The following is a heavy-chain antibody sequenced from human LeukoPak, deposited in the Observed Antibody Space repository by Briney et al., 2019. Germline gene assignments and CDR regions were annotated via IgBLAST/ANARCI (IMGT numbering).Heavy chain of an antibody. CDR3: ARMGYRTHYDL. J-gene: IGHJ5*02. CDR1: EFSFISYW. D-gene: IGHD5-24*01. CDR2: INYDGSIT. V-gene: IGHV3-74*01. Sequence: GGSLRLSCVASEFSFISYWMHWVRQAPGKGLVWVSRINYDGSITTYADSLKGRFTISRDNAKNTLYLQMNSVTADDTAVYYCARMGYRTHYDLWGQGALVTVSS.